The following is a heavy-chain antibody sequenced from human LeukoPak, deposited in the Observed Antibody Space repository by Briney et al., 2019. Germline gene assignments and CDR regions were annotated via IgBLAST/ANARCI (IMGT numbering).Heavy chain of an antibody. CDR2: IYPASGDT. V-gene: IGHV1-2*06. Sequence: ASVKVSCTASGYIFTGYYVYWVRQAPGQGLEWMGRIYPASGDTNYAQKFQGRVTMTRDTSISTAYMELSRLRSDDTAVYYCAGDFGSSSDYWGQGTLVTVSS. D-gene: IGHD6-6*01. CDR3: AGDFGSSSDY. CDR1: GYIFTGYY. J-gene: IGHJ4*02.